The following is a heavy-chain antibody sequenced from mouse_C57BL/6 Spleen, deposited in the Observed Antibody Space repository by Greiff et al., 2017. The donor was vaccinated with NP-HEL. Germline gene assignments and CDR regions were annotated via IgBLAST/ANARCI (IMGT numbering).Heavy chain of an antibody. CDR1: GYTFTDYN. D-gene: IGHD1-1*01. V-gene: IGHV1-22*01. Sequence: EVQLQQSGPELVKPGASVKMSCKASGYTFTDYNMHWVKQSHGKSLEWIGYINPNNGGTSYNQKFKGKATLTVNKSSSTAYMELRSLTSEDSAVYYCARGKGYYYGSSLWYFDVWGTGTTVTVSS. CDR3: ARGKGYYYGSSLWYFDV. J-gene: IGHJ1*03. CDR2: INPNNGGT.